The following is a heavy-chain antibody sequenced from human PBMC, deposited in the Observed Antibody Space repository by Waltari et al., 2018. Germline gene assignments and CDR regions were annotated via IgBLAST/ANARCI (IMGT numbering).Heavy chain of an antibody. CDR1: GFTFSSSS. Sequence: EVQLVESGGGLVQPGGSLRLSCAASGFTFSSSSMTWVRQAPGKGLEWGSYVDSLGTTIYYADSVKCRFTISRDKAKNSLYLQMDSLRDEDTAVYYCASRGELVAGWYHWGQGALVTVSS. V-gene: IGHV3-48*02. D-gene: IGHD6-19*01. J-gene: IGHJ5*02. CDR2: VDSLGTTI. CDR3: ASRGELVAGWYH.